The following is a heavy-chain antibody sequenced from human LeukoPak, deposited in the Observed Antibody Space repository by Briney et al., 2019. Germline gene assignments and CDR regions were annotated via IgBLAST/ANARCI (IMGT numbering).Heavy chain of an antibody. Sequence: PSETLTLTCTVSGGSISSYYWSWIRQPAGKGLEWIGRIYTSGSTNYNPSLKSRVTMSVDTSKNQFSLKLSSVTAADTAVYYCARDPSSGYYFDRAAFDIWGQGTMVTVSS. V-gene: IGHV4-4*07. CDR3: ARDPSSGYYFDRAAFDI. CDR1: GGSISSYY. J-gene: IGHJ3*02. CDR2: IYTSGST. D-gene: IGHD3-22*01.